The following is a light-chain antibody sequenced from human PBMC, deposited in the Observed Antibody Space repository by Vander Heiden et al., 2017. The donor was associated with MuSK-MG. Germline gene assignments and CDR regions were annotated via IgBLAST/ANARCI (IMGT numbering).Light chain of an antibody. CDR1: EDVSNY. V-gene: IGKV3-11*01. CDR2: DAS. CDR3: QQRIIWPLT. Sequence: ESVLTQSPATLSLSPGDSVTLSCRASEDVSNYLVWYQHKPGQAPRLLIYDASIRATGCPARFSGSGSGTDFTLTISSLEPEDFAVYYCQQRIIWPLTFGGGTKVEIK. J-gene: IGKJ4*01.